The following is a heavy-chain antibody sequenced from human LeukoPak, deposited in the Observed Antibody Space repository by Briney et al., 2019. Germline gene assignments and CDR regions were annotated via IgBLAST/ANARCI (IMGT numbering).Heavy chain of an antibody. Sequence: GGSLRLSCTASGFTFSSYAMYWVRHAPGKGLEWVSGIFGSGGSAHYADSVKGRFTISRDNSQHTVYLQMNSLRAEDTAVYYCGKTTTGYSSGRNPAWPVDYWGQGTLVTVSS. CDR1: GFTFSSYA. CDR3: GKTTTGYSSGRNPAWPVDY. J-gene: IGHJ4*02. D-gene: IGHD6-19*01. CDR2: IFGSGGSA. V-gene: IGHV3-23*01.